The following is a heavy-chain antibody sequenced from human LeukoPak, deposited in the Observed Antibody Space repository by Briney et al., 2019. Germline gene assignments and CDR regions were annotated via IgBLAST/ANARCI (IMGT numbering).Heavy chain of an antibody. Sequence: PSETLSLTCTVSGGSISSSSYYWGWIRQPPGKGLEWIGSIYYSGSTYYNPSLKSRVTISVDTSKNQFSLKLSSVTAADTAVYYCARHGYDFWSGPPFDYWGQRTLVTVSS. J-gene: IGHJ4*02. V-gene: IGHV4-39*01. CDR3: ARHGYDFWSGPPFDY. D-gene: IGHD3-3*01. CDR1: GGSISSSSYY. CDR2: IYYSGST.